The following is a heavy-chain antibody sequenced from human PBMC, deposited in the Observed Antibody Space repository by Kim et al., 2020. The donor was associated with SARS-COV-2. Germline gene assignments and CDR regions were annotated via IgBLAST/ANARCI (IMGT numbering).Heavy chain of an antibody. Sequence: GGSLRLSCAASGFTFNYYAMTWVRQAPGKGLEWVSLIGSSGGPIHYADSVKGRFTISRDNYKNMVYLQMSSLRAEDTGIYYCAKRGDEPGLCYFDNWGQG. CDR1: GFTFNYYA. CDR2: IGSSGGPI. J-gene: IGHJ4*02. CDR3: AKRGDEPGLCYFDN. V-gene: IGHV3-23*01.